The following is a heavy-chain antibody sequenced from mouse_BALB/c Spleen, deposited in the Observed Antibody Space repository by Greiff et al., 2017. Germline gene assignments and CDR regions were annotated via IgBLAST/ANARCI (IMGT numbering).Heavy chain of an antibody. V-gene: IGHV5-9-4*01. CDR2: ISSGGSYT. D-gene: IGHD4-1*01. J-gene: IGHJ4*01. CDR1: GFTFSSYA. CDR3: AKGNWVYAMDY. Sequence: EVKVVESGGGLVKPGGSLKLSCAASGFTFSSYAMSWVRQSPEKRLEWVAEISSGGSYTYYPDTVTGRFTISRDNAKNTLYLEMSSLRSEDTAMYYCAKGNWVYAMDYWGQGTSVTVSS.